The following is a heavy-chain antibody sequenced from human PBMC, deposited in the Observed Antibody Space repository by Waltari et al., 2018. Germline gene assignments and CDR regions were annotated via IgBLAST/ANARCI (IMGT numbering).Heavy chain of an antibody. Sequence: QVQLVQSGTEVKKVGASVKVSCKASGYIFPGHFINLVRQAPGQGLEWVGRINTRNGDTDYAQKFQGRVTMTSDTPITTVYMELSSLRSDDKAVYYCARDRNYDFWTGRYGMDVWGQGTTVTVSS. CDR2: INTRNGDT. CDR1: GYIFPGHF. D-gene: IGHD3-3*01. J-gene: IGHJ6*02. V-gene: IGHV1-2*06. CDR3: ARDRNYDFWTGRYGMDV.